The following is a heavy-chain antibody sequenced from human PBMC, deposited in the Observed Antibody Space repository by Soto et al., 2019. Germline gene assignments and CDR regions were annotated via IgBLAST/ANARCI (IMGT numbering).Heavy chain of an antibody. D-gene: IGHD3-3*01. CDR3: ARGPHKTYYDIWSCYAAYYGMDV. V-gene: IGHV3-66*01. Sequence: EVQLVESGGGLVQPGGSLRLSCAASGFTVSSNYMSWVRQAPGKGLEWVSVIYSGGSTYYADSVKGRFTISRDNSKNTLYLQMNTLRAEDTAVYYCARGPHKTYYDIWSCYAAYYGMDVWGQGTTVTVSS. J-gene: IGHJ6*02. CDR2: IYSGGST. CDR1: GFTVSSNY.